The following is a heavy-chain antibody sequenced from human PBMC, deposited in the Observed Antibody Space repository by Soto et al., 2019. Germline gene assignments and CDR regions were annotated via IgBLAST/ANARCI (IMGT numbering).Heavy chain of an antibody. CDR3: ARDRYYDSSGHSNWYFDL. D-gene: IGHD3-22*01. V-gene: IGHV3-33*01. CDR1: GLTFSRYG. J-gene: IGHJ2*01. Sequence: QVQLVESGGGVVQPGRSLRLSCAASGLTFSRYGMHWVRQAPGKGLEWVVGIRYDGSNQYYADSVKGRFTSSRDNSKNTLKPQMNSLRADDTAVYYCARDRYYDSSGHSNWYFDLWGRGTLVTVSS. CDR2: IRYDGSNQ.